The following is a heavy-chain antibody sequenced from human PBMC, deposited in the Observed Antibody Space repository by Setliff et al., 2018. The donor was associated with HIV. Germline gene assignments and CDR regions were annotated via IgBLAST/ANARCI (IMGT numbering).Heavy chain of an antibody. D-gene: IGHD6-19*01. CDR2: ISGSGGST. CDR1: GFTSRTYV. CDR3: AKGLEQWLVLGSNWFDP. Sequence: GGSLRLSCAASGFTSRTYVMSWVRQAPGKGLEWVSGISGSGGSTYYADSVKGRFTISRDNSKNTLYLQMNSLRAEDTAVYYCAKGLEQWLVLGSNWFDPWGQGTLVTVSS. J-gene: IGHJ5*02. V-gene: IGHV3-23*01.